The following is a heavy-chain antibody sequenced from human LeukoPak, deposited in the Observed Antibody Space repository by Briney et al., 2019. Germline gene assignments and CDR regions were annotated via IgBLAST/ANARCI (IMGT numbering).Heavy chain of an antibody. CDR1: GFTFSSYA. CDR3: AKDAEGPQQQLVRSKYYYYYYYMDV. V-gene: IGHV3-23*01. D-gene: IGHD6-13*01. Sequence: GGSLRLSCAASGFTFSSYAMSWVRQAPGKGLEWVSAISGSGGSTYYADSVKGRFTISRDNSKNTLYLQMNSLRAEDTAVYYCAKDAEGPQQQLVRSKYYYYYYYMDVWGKGTTVTVSS. J-gene: IGHJ6*03. CDR2: ISGSGGST.